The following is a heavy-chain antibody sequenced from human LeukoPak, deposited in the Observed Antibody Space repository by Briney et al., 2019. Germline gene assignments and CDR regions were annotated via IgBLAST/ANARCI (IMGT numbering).Heavy chain of an antibody. D-gene: IGHD1-1*01. J-gene: IGHJ5*02. Sequence: SETLSLTCAVYGGSFSGYYWSWIRQPPGKGLEWIGEINHSGSTNYNPSLKSRVTISVDTSKNQFSLKLSSVTAADTAVYYCARGIWFDPWGQGTLVTVSS. V-gene: IGHV4-34*01. CDR3: ARGIWFDP. CDR2: INHSGST. CDR1: GGSFSGYY.